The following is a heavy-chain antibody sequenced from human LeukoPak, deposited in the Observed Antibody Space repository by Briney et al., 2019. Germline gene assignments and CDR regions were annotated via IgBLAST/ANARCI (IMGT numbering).Heavy chain of an antibody. Sequence: SETLSLTCAVYGGSFSGYYWSWSRQPPGKGLEWIGEINHSGSTNYNPSLKSRVTISVDTSKNQFSLKLSSVTAADTAVYYCARGYNWDYDILTGYYTGFDYWGQGTLVTVSS. V-gene: IGHV4-34*01. CDR3: ARGYNWDYDILTGYYTGFDY. D-gene: IGHD3-9*01. J-gene: IGHJ4*02. CDR1: GGSFSGYY. CDR2: INHSGST.